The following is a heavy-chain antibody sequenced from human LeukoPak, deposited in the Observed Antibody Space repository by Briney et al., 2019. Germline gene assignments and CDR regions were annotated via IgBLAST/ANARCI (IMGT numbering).Heavy chain of an antibody. CDR2: IIPIFGTA. J-gene: IGHJ6*03. D-gene: IGHD1-26*01. CDR1: GGTFSSYA. V-gene: IGHV1-69*13. CDR3: ASSYLWRWELLYYYYYYYMDV. Sequence: VKVSCKASGGTFSSYAISWVRQAPGQGLEWMGGIIPIFGTANYAQKFQGRVTITADESTSTAYMELSSLRSEDTAVYYCASSYLWRWELLYYYYYYYMDVWGKGTTVTISS.